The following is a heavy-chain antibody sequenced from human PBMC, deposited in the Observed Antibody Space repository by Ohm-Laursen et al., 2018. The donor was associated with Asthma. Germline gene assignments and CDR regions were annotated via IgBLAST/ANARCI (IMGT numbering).Heavy chain of an antibody. D-gene: IGHD6-13*01. CDR3: ARVESERIYSSSWPYFDY. V-gene: IGHV3-30-3*01. Sequence: SLRLSCAASGFTFRSYAMHWVRQAPGKGLEWVAVGGSYYDGGLKYYADSVNGRFTVSRDDSKNTLYLQMNSLRPDDTAVYYCARVESERIYSSSWPYFDYWGQGTLVTVSS. CDR1: GFTFRSYA. CDR2: GGSYYDGGLK. J-gene: IGHJ4*02.